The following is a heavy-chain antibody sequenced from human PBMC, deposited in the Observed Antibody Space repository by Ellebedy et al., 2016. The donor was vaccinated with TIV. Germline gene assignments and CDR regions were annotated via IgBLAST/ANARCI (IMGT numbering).Heavy chain of an antibody. CDR3: ATREWQDPMDV. CDR1: GHIFTTYG. J-gene: IGHJ6*02. Sequence: ASVKVSCXASGHIFTTYGIHWVRQAPGQRPEWMGWINTGNGNTKYSQRLQGRVSITRDTSASTAYMELRSLMSEDTAVYYCATREWQDPMDVWGQGTTVTVSS. D-gene: IGHD3-3*01. V-gene: IGHV1-3*04. CDR2: INTGNGNT.